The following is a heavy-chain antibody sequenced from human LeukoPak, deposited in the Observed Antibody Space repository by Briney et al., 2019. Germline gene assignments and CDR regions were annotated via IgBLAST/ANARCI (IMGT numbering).Heavy chain of an antibody. J-gene: IGHJ3*02. CDR1: GGSISSGDYY. Sequence: SETLSLTCTVSGGSISSGDYYWSWIRQPPGKGLEWIGYIYYSGSTYYNPSLKSRVTISVDRSKNQFSLKLSSVTAADTAVYYCARGVTMVRGVPPANAFDIWGQGTMVTVSS. D-gene: IGHD3-10*01. V-gene: IGHV4-30-4*08. CDR3: ARGVTMVRGVPPANAFDI. CDR2: IYYSGST.